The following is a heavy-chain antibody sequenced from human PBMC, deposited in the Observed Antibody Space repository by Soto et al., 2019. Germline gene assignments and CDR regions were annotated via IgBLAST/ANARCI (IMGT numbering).Heavy chain of an antibody. CDR3: ARYDFWTLDY. V-gene: IGHV4-59*06. D-gene: IGHD3-3*01. Sequence: SETLSLTCTVSGGSISSYYWSWIRQPPGKGLEWIGYIYYSGSTYYNPSLKSRVTISVDTSKNQFSLKLSSVTAADTAVYYCARYDFWTLDYWGQGTLVTVSS. CDR2: IYYSGST. CDR1: GGSISSYY. J-gene: IGHJ4*02.